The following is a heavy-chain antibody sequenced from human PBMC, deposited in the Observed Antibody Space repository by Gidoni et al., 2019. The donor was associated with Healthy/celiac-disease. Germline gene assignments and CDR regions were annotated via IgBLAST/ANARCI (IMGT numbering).Heavy chain of an antibody. J-gene: IGHJ6*02. CDR1: GYTLTQLS. CDR2: FDPEDGET. Sequence: QVQLVQSGAEVKKPGASVKVSCKVSGYTLTQLSMHWVRQAPGKRLEWMGGFDPEDGETIYAQKFQGRVTMTEDTSTDTAYMELSSLRSEDAAVYYCATGSSSTVYYYYYGMDVWGQGTTVTVSS. V-gene: IGHV1-24*01. D-gene: IGHD6-13*01. CDR3: ATGSSSTVYYYYYGMDV.